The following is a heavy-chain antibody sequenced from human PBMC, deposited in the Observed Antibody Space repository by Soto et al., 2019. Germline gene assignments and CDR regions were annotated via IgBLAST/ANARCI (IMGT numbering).Heavy chain of an antibody. D-gene: IGHD1-26*01. V-gene: IGHV6-1*01. CDR2: AYYRSRWYI. CDR3: ARERKEVGATLNPVDY. Sequence: SQTLSLTCAISGASVSSDSATWNWFRQSPSRGLEWLGRAYYRSRWYIDYAVSVKSRVTIDPDTSKNQLSLQLSSVTPEDSAIYFCARERKEVGATLNPVDYWGQGTLVTVSS. J-gene: IGHJ4*02. CDR1: GASVSSDSAT.